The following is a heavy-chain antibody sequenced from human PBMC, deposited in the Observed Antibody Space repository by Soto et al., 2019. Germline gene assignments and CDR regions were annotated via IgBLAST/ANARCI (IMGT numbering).Heavy chain of an antibody. CDR2: INHSGST. D-gene: IGHD6-13*01. V-gene: IGHV4-34*01. Sequence: SETLSLTCAVYGGSFSGYYWSWIRQPPGKGLEWIGEINHSGSTNYNPSLKSRVTISVDTSKNQFSLKLSSVTAADTAVYYCARRSIAAAGTLSWFDPWGQGTLVT. CDR3: ARRSIAAAGTLSWFDP. J-gene: IGHJ5*02. CDR1: GGSFSGYY.